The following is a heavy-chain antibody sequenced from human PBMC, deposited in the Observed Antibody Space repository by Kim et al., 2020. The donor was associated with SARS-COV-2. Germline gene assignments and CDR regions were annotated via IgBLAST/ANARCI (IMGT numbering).Heavy chain of an antibody. J-gene: IGHJ6*03. Sequence: GGSLRLSCAASGFSVSFNYMSWVRQAPGKGLEWVSLIYSRGSTYYADSVKGRFTISRDSSKNTLNLQMNSLRVEDTAVYYCAREIEAISPYMDIWGKGTTVTVSS. CDR1: GFSVSFNY. V-gene: IGHV3-66*01. CDR2: IYSRGST. CDR3: AREIEAISPYMDI.